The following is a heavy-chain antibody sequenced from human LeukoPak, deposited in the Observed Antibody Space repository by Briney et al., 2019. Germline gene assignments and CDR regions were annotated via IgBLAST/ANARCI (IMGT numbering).Heavy chain of an antibody. CDR3: ARDYADYVGYFFFDY. Sequence: GGSLRLSCAASGFTVSNNYMRWVRQAPGKGLEWVSLIYSGGATFYADAVKGRFTISRDGSKNTLYLQMNSLRAEDTAVYYCARDYADYVGYFFFDYWGQGTLVTVSS. CDR2: IYSGGAT. J-gene: IGHJ4*02. V-gene: IGHV3-66*01. CDR1: GFTVSNNY. D-gene: IGHD4-17*01.